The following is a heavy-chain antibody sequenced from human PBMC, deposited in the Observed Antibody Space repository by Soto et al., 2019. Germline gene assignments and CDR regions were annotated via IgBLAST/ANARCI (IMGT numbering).Heavy chain of an antibody. CDR3: ARGPYSGNAIDY. V-gene: IGHV4-31*03. Sequence: TLSLTCTVSGGSITSAGYYWTWIRQHPGKGLEWIGYIYYSGSTYYNPSLKSRLSISVDTSKNQFSLRLSSVTAADTAVYYCARGPYSGNAIDYWGRGTLVTVSS. CDR2: IYYSGST. J-gene: IGHJ4*02. CDR1: GGSITSAGYY. D-gene: IGHD4-4*01.